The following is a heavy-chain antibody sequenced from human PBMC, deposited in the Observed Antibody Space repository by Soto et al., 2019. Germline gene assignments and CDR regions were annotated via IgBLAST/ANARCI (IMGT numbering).Heavy chain of an antibody. D-gene: IGHD3-22*01. J-gene: IGHJ2*01. Sequence: QVELVQSGAEVKKPGSSVKVSCQASADTFRNYAISWVRQAPGQGLEWMGGIIPIFGTANYAQKFQGRVTITACTSANTVYLELSSLRSEDTAVYYCASTKYDSSAYYYWYLGLWGRGTLVNVSS. V-gene: IGHV1-69*06. CDR3: ASTKYDSSAYYYWYLGL. CDR1: ADTFRNYA. CDR2: IIPIFGTA.